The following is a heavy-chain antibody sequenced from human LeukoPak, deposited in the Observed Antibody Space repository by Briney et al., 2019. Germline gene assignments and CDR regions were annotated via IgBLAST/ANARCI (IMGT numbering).Heavy chain of an antibody. V-gene: IGHV1-2*06. J-gene: IGHJ4*02. Sequence: ASVKVSCKASGYTFTSYYMHWVRQAPGQGLEWMGRINPNSGGTNYAQKFQGRVTMTRDTSISTAYMELSRLRSDDTAVYYCARAGVVPAASFDYWGQGTLVTVSS. CDR2: INPNSGGT. D-gene: IGHD2-2*01. CDR1: GYTFTSYY. CDR3: ARAGVVPAASFDY.